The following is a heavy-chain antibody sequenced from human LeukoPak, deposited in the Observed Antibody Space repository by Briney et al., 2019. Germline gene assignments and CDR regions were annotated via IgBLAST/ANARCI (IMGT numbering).Heavy chain of an antibody. D-gene: IGHD3-3*01. V-gene: IGHV1-18*01. J-gene: IGHJ6*03. CDR2: ISANDGDT. CDR3: ARAGGYYYRRGTDYMDV. CDR1: GYTFSSYG. Sequence: ASVKVSCKASGYTFSSYGINWVRQAPGQGLEWMGWISANDGDTDYAQSLQGRVTMTTDTSTSTAYMELRSLRSDDTAVYYCARAGGYYYRRGTDYMDVWGKGTTVTVSS.